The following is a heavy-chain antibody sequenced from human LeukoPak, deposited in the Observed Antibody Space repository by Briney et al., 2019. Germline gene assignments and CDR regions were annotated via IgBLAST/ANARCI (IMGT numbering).Heavy chain of an antibody. D-gene: IGHD1-7*01. Sequence: ASVKVSCKDSGYTFTRCGIRWVSPAPGQGLEGMGWISAYNGKTNYAQNLQGRVSMTTDTSTSTAYMELRSLRSDDTAVYYCARDPWNYGEDWFDPWGQGTLVTVSS. V-gene: IGHV1-18*01. CDR2: ISAYNGKT. CDR3: ARDPWNYGEDWFDP. J-gene: IGHJ5*02. CDR1: GYTFTRCG.